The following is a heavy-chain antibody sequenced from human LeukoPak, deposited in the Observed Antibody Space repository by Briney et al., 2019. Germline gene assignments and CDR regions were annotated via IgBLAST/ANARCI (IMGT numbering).Heavy chain of an antibody. J-gene: IGHJ4*02. CDR1: GFTFRIYA. CDR2: ISGSGGST. V-gene: IGHV3-23*01. Sequence: PGGSLRLSCAASGFTFRIYALSWVRQAPGKGLEWVSAISGSGGSTYYADSVKGRFTISRDNSKNTLYLQMNSLRAEDTAVYYCAKDGQSASFDYWGQGTLVTVSS. CDR3: AKDGQSASFDY.